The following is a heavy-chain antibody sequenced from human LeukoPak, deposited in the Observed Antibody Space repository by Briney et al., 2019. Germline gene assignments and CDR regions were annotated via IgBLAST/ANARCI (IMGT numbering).Heavy chain of an antibody. CDR3: ARTYDSSGYSAFHI. CDR1: GDSISSYY. CDR2: IYYSGST. J-gene: IGHJ3*02. Sequence: PSETLSLTCNVSGDSISSYYWTWIRQTPGKELEWIGYIYYSGSTYYNPSLESRVTMSVDTSKSQFSLKLTSVTAPDTAVYYCARTYDSSGYSAFHIWGQGTMVTVSS. V-gene: IGHV4-59*01. D-gene: IGHD3-22*01.